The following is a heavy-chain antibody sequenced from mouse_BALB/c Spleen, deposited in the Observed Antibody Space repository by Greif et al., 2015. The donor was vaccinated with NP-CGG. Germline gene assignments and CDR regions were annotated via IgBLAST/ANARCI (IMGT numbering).Heavy chain of an antibody. CDR1: GFNIKDTY. CDR3: ARRGPYYGYESAWFAY. Sequence: VHVKQSGAELVKPGASVKLSCTASGFNIKDTYMHWVKQRPEQGLEWIGRIDPANGNTKYDPKFQGKATITADTSSNTAYLQLSSLTSEDTAVYYCARRGPYYGYESAWFAYWGQGTLVTVSA. J-gene: IGHJ3*01. D-gene: IGHD1-2*01. CDR2: IDPANGNT. V-gene: IGHV14-3*02.